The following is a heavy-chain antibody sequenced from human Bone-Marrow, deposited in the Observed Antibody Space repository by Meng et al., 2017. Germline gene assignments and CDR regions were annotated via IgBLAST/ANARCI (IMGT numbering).Heavy chain of an antibody. J-gene: IGHJ6*02. CDR1: GYTFTSYA. Sequence: VSCKASGYTFTSYAMHWVRQAPGQRLEWMGWINAGNGNTKYSQKFQGRVTITRDTSASTAYMELSSLRSEDTAVYYCAREGAIQDYDFWSGLTANYYGMDVWGQGTTVTVSS. V-gene: IGHV1-3*01. CDR2: INAGNGNT. CDR3: AREGAIQDYDFWSGLTANYYGMDV. D-gene: IGHD3-3*01.